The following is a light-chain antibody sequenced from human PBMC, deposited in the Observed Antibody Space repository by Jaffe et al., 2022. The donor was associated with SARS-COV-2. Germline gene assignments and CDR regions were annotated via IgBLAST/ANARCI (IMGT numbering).Light chain of an antibody. CDR3: NSRDSSGNHVV. J-gene: IGLJ2*01. Sequence: SSELTQDPAVSVALGQSVSITCQGDSLRTFYASWYQKKPGQAPVLVIYTKNNRPSGIPDRFSGSRSGNTASLTITGAQAEDEADYYCNSRDSSGNHVVFGGGTKLTVL. V-gene: IGLV3-19*01. CDR2: TKN. CDR1: SLRTFY.